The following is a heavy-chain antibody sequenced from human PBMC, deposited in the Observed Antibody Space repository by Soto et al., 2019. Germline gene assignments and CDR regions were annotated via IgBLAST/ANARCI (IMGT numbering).Heavy chain of an antibody. D-gene: IGHD5-12*01. Sequence: SGGSLRLSCRVSGITLNNSGIHWVRQTPGKGLEWMAVISHDGSEQYYADSMKGRLNISRDNSKNTVNLQMNSLRGEDTAIYYCVKDRVPGAYGHYYGMDVWGQGTTVTVSS. J-gene: IGHJ6*02. CDR2: ISHDGSEQ. CDR1: GITLNNSG. V-gene: IGHV3-30*18. CDR3: VKDRVPGAYGHYYGMDV.